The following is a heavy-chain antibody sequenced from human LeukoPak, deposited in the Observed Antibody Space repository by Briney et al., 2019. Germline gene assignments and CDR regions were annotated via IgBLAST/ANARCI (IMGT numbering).Heavy chain of an antibody. CDR1: GLTFSNYW. CDR2: IKQDGSEK. CDR3: AADELYRHGSDY. D-gene: IGHD5-18*01. J-gene: IGHJ4*02. V-gene: IGHV3-7*01. Sequence: GGSLRLSCAASGLTFSNYWMTWVRQAPGKGLEWVANIKQDGSEKYYVDSVKGRITISRDNAKNSLYLQMNSLRVEDTAVYYCAADELYRHGSDYWGQGTLVTVSS.